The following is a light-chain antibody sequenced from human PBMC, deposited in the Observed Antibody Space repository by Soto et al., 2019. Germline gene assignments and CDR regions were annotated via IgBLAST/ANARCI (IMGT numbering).Light chain of an antibody. Sequence: EIVLTQSPATLSLSPGERATLSCRASQSVSSYLAWYQQKPGQAPRLLLYDASNRATGIPARFSGSGSGTDFTLTISSLEPEDFAGDYCQKRSNSPRVTCGGGTKVEIK. CDR3: QKRSNSPRVT. V-gene: IGKV3-11*01. CDR2: DAS. J-gene: IGKJ4*01. CDR1: QSVSSY.